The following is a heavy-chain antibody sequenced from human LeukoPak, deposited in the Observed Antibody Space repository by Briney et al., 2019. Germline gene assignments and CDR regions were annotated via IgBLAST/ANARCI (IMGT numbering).Heavy chain of an antibody. CDR2: MNSDGSTT. V-gene: IGHV3-74*03. D-gene: IGHD3-16*01. J-gene: IGHJ4*02. Sequence: GGSLRLSCAASGFILSSYWMHWVRQAPGKGLVWVSHMNSDGSTTTYADSVKGRFTISRDNSKNTLFLQLSSLRTEDTAVYYCARGGKRLGVDYWGQGTLVTVSS. CDR1: GFILSSYW. CDR3: ARGGKRLGVDY.